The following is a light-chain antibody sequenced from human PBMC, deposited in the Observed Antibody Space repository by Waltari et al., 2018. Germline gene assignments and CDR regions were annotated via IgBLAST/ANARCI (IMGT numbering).Light chain of an antibody. Sequence: DIQMTQSPSTLSASVGDRVTITCRASQSVNTWLAWYQQKLGKALNRRIYQASVLQSGVPPRFSGSGIGTDFTLTVNSLQPDDFATYYCQQYNIDSGTFGQGTTV. CDR1: QSVNTW. CDR2: QAS. V-gene: IGKV1-5*03. J-gene: IGKJ1*01. CDR3: QQYNIDSGT.